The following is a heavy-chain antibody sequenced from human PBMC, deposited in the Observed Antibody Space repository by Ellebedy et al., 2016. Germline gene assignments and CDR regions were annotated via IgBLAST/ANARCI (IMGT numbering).Heavy chain of an antibody. J-gene: IGHJ4*02. D-gene: IGHD4-17*01. Sequence: GESLKISXATSGIRFGDYFMSWVRQAPGGGLEWVSTISGGGDITVSADSVKGRFTISRDNSRNTLYLQMNSLRAEDTAVYYCYYGHYSGSWGQGTLVTVSS. CDR3: YYGHYSGS. V-gene: IGHV3-23*01. CDR2: ISGGGDIT. CDR1: GIRFGDYF.